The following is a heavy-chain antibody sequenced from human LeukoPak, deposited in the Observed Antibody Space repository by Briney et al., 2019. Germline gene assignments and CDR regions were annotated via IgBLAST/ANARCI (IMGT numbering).Heavy chain of an antibody. Sequence: SSQTLSLTCTVSGGSISSGDYYWSWIRQPPGKGLEWIGYIYYSGSTYYNPSLKSRVTISVDTSKNQFSLKLSSATAADTAVYYCARYCSSTSCLPNTLDYWGQGTLVTVSS. CDR3: ARYCSSTSCLPNTLDY. J-gene: IGHJ4*02. CDR2: IYYSGST. D-gene: IGHD2-2*01. V-gene: IGHV4-30-4*01. CDR1: GGSISSGDYY.